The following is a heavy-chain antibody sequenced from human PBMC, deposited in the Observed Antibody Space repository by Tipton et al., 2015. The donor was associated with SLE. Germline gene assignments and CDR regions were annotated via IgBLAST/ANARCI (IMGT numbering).Heavy chain of an antibody. V-gene: IGHV4-39*01. CDR1: GGSISSSSYY. J-gene: IGHJ4*02. CDR3: ARRPGSSSWYLDY. Sequence: TLSLTCTVSGGSISSSSYYWGWIRQPPGKGLEWIGSIYYSGSTYYNPSLKSRVTISVDTSKNQFSLKLSSVTAADTAVYYCARRPGSSSWYLDYWGQGTLVTVSS. D-gene: IGHD6-13*01. CDR2: IYYSGST.